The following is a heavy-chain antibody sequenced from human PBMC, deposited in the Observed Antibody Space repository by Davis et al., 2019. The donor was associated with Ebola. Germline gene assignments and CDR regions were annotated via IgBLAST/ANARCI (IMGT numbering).Heavy chain of an antibody. CDR3: ARAKAYYDGTGSYLYYFDY. V-gene: IGHV1-8*01. Sequence: ASVQVSCKASGYTFISYDINWVRQATGQGLEWMGWTNPNSGNTGYAQKFQGRVTMTMTTSISTAHMELSSLRSEDTAVYYCARAKAYYDGTGSYLYYFDYWGQGTLVTVSS. CDR2: TNPNSGNT. D-gene: IGHD3-22*01. CDR1: GYTFISYD. J-gene: IGHJ4*02.